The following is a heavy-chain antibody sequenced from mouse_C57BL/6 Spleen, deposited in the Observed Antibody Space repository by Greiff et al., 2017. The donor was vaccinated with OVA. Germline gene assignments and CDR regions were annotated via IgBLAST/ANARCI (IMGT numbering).Heavy chain of an antibody. D-gene: IGHD3-2*01. V-gene: IGHV1-53*01. CDR1: GYTFTSYW. CDR2: INPSNGGT. Sequence: VQLQQPGTELVKPGASVKLSCKASGYTFTSYWMHWVKQRPGQGLEWIGNINPSNGGTNYNEKLKSKATLTVDKSSSTAYMQLSSLTSEDSAVYYCARPANGDRDWYFDVWGKGTTVTVSS. J-gene: IGHJ1*03. CDR3: ARPANGDRDWYFDV.